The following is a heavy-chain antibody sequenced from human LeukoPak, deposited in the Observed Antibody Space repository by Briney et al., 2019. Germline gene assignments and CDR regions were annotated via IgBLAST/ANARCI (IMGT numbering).Heavy chain of an antibody. J-gene: IGHJ3*02. Sequence: HPGRSLRLSCAASGSTFDDYAMHWVRQAPGKGLEWVSGLSWNSGNIGYADSVKGRFTISRDNAKNSLYLQMNSLRAEDTALYYCAKDADYDILTRNDAFDIWGQGTMVTVSS. CDR3: AKDADYDILTRNDAFDI. CDR1: GSTFDDYA. V-gene: IGHV3-9*01. CDR2: LSWNSGNI. D-gene: IGHD3-9*01.